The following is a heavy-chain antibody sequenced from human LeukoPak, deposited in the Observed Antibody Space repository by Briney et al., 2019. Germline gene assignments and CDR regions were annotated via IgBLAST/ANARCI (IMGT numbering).Heavy chain of an antibody. V-gene: IGHV3-30*02. CDR3: ARIYDSSGLDAFDI. J-gene: IGHJ3*02. D-gene: IGHD3-22*01. CDR2: IRYDGSNK. Sequence: GGSLRLSCAASGFTFSSYGMHWVRQAPGKGLEWVAFIRYDGSNKYYADSVKGRFTISRDNSKNTLYLQMNSLRAEDTAVYYCARIYDSSGLDAFDIWGQGTMVTVSS. CDR1: GFTFSSYG.